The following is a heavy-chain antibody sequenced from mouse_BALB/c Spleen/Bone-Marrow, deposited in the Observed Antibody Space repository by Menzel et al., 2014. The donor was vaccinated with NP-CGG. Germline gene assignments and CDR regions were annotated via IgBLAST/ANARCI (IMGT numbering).Heavy chain of an antibody. CDR1: GFSLTSYG. V-gene: IGHV2-2*02. J-gene: IGHJ3*01. CDR2: IWSGGST. Sequence: QVQLQQSGPGLVQPSQSLSITCTVSGFSLTSYGVHWVRQSPGKGLDWLGVIWSGGSTDYNAAFISRLSIIKDNSKSQVFFKMNSLQANDTAIYYCARNGGAWFAYWGQGTLVTVSA. CDR3: ARNGGAWFAY.